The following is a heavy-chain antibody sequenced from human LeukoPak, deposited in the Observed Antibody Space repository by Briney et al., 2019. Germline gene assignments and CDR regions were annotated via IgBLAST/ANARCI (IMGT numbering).Heavy chain of an antibody. CDR2: IKEHGSEK. V-gene: IGHV3-7*01. CDR3: ARHLVEGYTRKWFDL. CDR1: GFTFSSYW. D-gene: IGHD5-12*01. J-gene: IGHJ5*02. Sequence: PGGSLRLSCVGSGFTFSSYWMSWVRQAPGKGLEWVANIKEHGSEKYYVDSVKGRFTASRDDAKNSLYLKMTRLRAEDTAVYYCARHLVEGYTRKWFDLWGQGTLVTVSS.